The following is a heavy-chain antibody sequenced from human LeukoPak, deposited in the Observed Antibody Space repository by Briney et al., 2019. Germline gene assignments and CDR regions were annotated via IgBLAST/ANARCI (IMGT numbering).Heavy chain of an antibody. Sequence: LSGGSLRLSCAASGITFSSYGMSWVRQAPGKGLEWVGFIRSKAYGGTTEYAASVKGRFTISRDDSKSIAYLQMNSLKSEDTAVYYCTRVADRSPYYYMDVWGKGTTVTVSS. V-gene: IGHV3-49*04. CDR2: IRSKAYGGTT. CDR3: TRVADRSPYYYMDV. CDR1: GITFSSYG. J-gene: IGHJ6*03.